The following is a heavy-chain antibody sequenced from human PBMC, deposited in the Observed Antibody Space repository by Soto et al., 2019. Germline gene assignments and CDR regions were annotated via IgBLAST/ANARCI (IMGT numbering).Heavy chain of an antibody. CDR1: GYTFTNYA. D-gene: IGHD6-13*01. J-gene: IGHJ4*02. CDR3: ARDSQYSTSWQRFDS. CDR2: VNTYNGNP. V-gene: IGHV1-18*01. Sequence: QVQLVQSGGELKKPGASVKVSCKASGYTFTNYAISWVRQAPGRGLEWMGWVNTYNGNPNYAQIFQGRVTMTTDTFHGTAYIELRSLKSDDSAIYYCARDSQYSTSWQRFDSWGQGTLVTVSS.